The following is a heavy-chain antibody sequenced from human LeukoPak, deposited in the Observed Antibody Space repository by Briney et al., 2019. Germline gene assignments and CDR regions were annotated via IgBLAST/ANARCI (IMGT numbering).Heavy chain of an antibody. D-gene: IGHD3-10*01. CDR2: IIPIFGTA. CDR3: ASLTMVRGRHYYYYMDV. J-gene: IGHJ6*03. CDR1: GGTFSSYA. V-gene: IGHV1-69*05. Sequence: SVKVSCKASGGTFSSYAISWVRQAPGQGLEWMGGIIPIFGTANFAQKFQGRVTITTDESTSTAYMELSSLRSEDTAVYYCASLTMVRGRHYYYYMDVWGKGTTVTVSS.